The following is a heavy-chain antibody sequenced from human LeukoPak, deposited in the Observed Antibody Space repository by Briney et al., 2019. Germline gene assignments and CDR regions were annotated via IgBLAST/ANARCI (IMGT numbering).Heavy chain of an antibody. J-gene: IGHJ4*02. CDR2: IYYSGST. CDR3: ARADYSSGWDY. D-gene: IGHD6-19*01. Sequence: ESGPGLVKPSETLSLTCTVSGGSISSYYWSWIRQPPGKGLEWIGYIYYSGSTNYNPSLKSRVTISVDTSKNQFSLKLSSVTAADTAVYYCARADYSSGWDYWGQGTLVTVSS. V-gene: IGHV4-59*01. CDR1: GGSISSYY.